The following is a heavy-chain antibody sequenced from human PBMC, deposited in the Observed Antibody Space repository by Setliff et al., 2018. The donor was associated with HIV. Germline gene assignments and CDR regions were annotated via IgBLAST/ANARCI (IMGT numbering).Heavy chain of an antibody. V-gene: IGHV3-7*01. CDR2: INQDGTVI. CDR1: GFTFGTYW. CDR3: ARVDWGRFDY. D-gene: IGHD3-16*01. Sequence: PGGSLRLSCAASGFTFGTYWMTWLRQAPGKGLEWVANINQDGTVIFYVDSVKGRFIMPRDNAKTSVYLDMYSVRAEDTAKYYCARVDWGRFDYWGQGALVTVSS. J-gene: IGHJ4*02.